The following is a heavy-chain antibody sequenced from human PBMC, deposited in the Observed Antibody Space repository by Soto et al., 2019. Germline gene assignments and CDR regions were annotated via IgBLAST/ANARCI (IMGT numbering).Heavy chain of an antibody. Sequence: QVHLVQSGAEVKKPGASVKVSCKASGYTFTSYGITWVRQAPGQGLEWMGWISAHNGNTDYAQKLQGRVIVTRDTSTSTACMELRSLISDDTAVYYCARGRYGDYWGHGALVTVSS. J-gene: IGHJ4*01. CDR3: ARGRYGDY. CDR1: GYTFTSYG. CDR2: ISAHNGNT. V-gene: IGHV1-18*01. D-gene: IGHD1-1*01.